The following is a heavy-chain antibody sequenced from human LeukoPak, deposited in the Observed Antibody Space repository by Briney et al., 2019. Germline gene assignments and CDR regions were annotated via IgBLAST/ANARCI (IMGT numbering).Heavy chain of an antibody. Sequence: GASVKVSYKASGYTFTSYDINWVRQATGQGLEWMGWMNPNSGNTGYAQKFQARVTMTRNTSISTAYMELSSLRSEDTAVYYCARGWDYYYGMDVWGQGTTVTVSS. CDR1: GYTFTSYD. CDR2: MNPNSGNT. V-gene: IGHV1-8*01. CDR3: ARGWDYYYGMDV. J-gene: IGHJ6*02. D-gene: IGHD7-27*01.